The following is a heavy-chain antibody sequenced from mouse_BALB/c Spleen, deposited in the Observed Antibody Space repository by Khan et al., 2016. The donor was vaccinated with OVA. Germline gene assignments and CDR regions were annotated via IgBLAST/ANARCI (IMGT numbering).Heavy chain of an antibody. CDR1: GYTFTNYG. Sequence: QIQLVQSGPELKKPGETVKISCKASGYTFTNYGMNWVKQAPGKGLKWMGWINTYTGEPTYTDDFKGRFAFSLVTSASTAYLQINNLKNEDMATEFCARGASYWYFDVWGAGTTVTVSS. CDR3: ARGASYWYFDV. V-gene: IGHV9-1*02. J-gene: IGHJ1*01. CDR2: INTYTGEP.